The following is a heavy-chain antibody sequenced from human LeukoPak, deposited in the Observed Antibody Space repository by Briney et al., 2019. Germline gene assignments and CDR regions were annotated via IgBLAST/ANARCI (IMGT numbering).Heavy chain of an antibody. Sequence: GGSLRLSCAASGITFNNYAMSCVRQAPGKGLEWVSAISAGGGGTYYADSVKGRFTISRDNSKNKVFLQMNSLRADDTALYYCAKAGWYSAKTYAAYDDAYDIWGRGTMVTVSS. CDR1: GITFNNYA. V-gene: IGHV3-23*01. CDR2: ISAGGGGT. CDR3: AKAGWYSAKTYAAYDDAYDI. J-gene: IGHJ3*02. D-gene: IGHD2-21*01.